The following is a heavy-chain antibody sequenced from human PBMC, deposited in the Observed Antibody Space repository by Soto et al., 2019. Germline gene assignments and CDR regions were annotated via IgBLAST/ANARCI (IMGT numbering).Heavy chain of an antibody. J-gene: IGHJ5*01. CDR1: VYTFTSYA. Sequence: ASVTVSRTSSVYTFTSYARLWVRPAPAQRLEWMGGINAGNGNTKYSQKFQGRVTITRDTSASTAYMELSSLRSEDTAVYFCAREITHYGGTWFDYWGQGTLVTVSS. CDR2: INAGNGNT. V-gene: IGHV1-3*01. CDR3: AREITHYGGTWFDY. D-gene: IGHD4-17*01.